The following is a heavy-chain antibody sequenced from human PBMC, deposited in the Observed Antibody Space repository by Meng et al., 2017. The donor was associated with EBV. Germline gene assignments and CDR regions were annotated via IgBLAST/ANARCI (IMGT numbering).Heavy chain of an antibody. J-gene: IGHJ4*02. CDR1: XGSVNGYF. CDR2: LHHSGST. V-gene: IGHV4-34*01. D-gene: IGHD3-9*01. Sequence: QVQLQQWGAGLLKPSETLSLTFAVXXGSVNGYFWSWIRQPPGKGLEWIGELHHSGSTNYNPSLKSRLRISVDTSKNQFSLNLTSVTAADTAVYYCARVSPKRYFDYLAPPDYWGQGTRVTVSS. CDR3: ARVSPKRYFDYLAPPDY.